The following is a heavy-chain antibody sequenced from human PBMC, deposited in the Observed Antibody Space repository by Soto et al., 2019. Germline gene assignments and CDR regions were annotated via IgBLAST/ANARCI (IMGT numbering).Heavy chain of an antibody. Sequence: GASVKVSCKASGYILTTYFMQWVRQAPGQGLEWVGIINPSDGTTSYAQRFQGRVTMTRDTSTSTVYMEMSNLRSEDTAVYYCETSLQLRKGWAFDFWGQGTLVTVSS. CDR3: ETSLQLRKGWAFDF. J-gene: IGHJ4*02. CDR2: INPSDGTT. CDR1: GYILTTYF. D-gene: IGHD1-7*01. V-gene: IGHV1-46*01.